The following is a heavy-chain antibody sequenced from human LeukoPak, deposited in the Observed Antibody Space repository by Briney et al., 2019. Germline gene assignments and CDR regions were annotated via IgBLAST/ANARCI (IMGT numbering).Heavy chain of an antibody. V-gene: IGHV4-59*08. CDR1: GGSISSYY. CDR3: ARHSSSAWYYYFGY. CDR2: IYYSGST. D-gene: IGHD6-19*01. Sequence: SETLSLTCTVSGGSISSYYWSWIRQPPGKGLEWIGYIYYSGSTNYNPSLKSRVTISVDTSKNQFSLKLNSVTAADTAVYFCARHSSSAWYYYFGYWGQGALVTVSS. J-gene: IGHJ4*02.